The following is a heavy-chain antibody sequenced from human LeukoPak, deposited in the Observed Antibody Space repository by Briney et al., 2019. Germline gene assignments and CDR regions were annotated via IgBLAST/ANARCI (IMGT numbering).Heavy chain of an antibody. CDR1: GSTFSSYA. CDR2: ISYDGSNK. D-gene: IGHD1-26*01. Sequence: GGSLRLSCAASGSTFSSYAMHWVRQAPGKGLEWVAVISYDGSNKYYADSVKGRFTISRDNSKNTLYLQMNSLRAEDTAVYYCARGQTNIRSGSFDYWGQGTLVTVSS. CDR3: ARGQTNIRSGSFDY. V-gene: IGHV3-30-3*01. J-gene: IGHJ4*02.